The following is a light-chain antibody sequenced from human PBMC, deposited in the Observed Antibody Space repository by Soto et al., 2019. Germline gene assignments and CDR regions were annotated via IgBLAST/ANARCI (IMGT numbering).Light chain of an antibody. CDR3: QQRSSWPLT. Sequence: EIVLTQSPATLSLSPGETATLSCRASQSVSSYLAWYQHKPGQAPRLLIYDTSNRATGIPARFSGSGSGTDFILTISSLESDDFGVYYCQQRSSWPLTLGGGTKVEIK. CDR1: QSVSSY. J-gene: IGKJ4*01. V-gene: IGKV3-11*01. CDR2: DTS.